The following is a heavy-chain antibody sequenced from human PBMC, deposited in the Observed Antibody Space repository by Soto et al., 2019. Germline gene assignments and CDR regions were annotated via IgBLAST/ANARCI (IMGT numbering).Heavy chain of an antibody. J-gene: IGHJ5*02. CDR2: IYLSVNT. Sequence: QVQLQESGPGLVKPSGTLSLTCAVSGGSISNTNSWTWVRQPPGMGLEWIGEIYLSVNTNYSPSLRSRVSISVDKSKNQFSLNLTSVTAADTAVYYCARNLGMTTMTPWGQGTLVTVSS. CDR1: GGSISNTNS. CDR3: ARNLGMTTMTP. D-gene: IGHD4-17*01. V-gene: IGHV4-4*02.